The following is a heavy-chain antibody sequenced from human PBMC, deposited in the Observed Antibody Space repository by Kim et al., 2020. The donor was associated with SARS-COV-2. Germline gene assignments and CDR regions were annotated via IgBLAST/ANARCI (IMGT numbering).Heavy chain of an antibody. D-gene: IGHD6-13*01. J-gene: IGHJ1*01. V-gene: IGHV3-23*01. CDR3: AKDLRAGSSWPEYFQH. CDR2: ISGSGGST. Sequence: GGSLRLSCAASGFTFSSYAMSWVRQGPGKGLEWVSGISGSGGSTYYADSVKGRFTISRDNSKNTLYLQMNSLRAEDTAVYYCAKDLRAGSSWPEYFQHWGQGTLVTVSS. CDR1: GFTFSSYA.